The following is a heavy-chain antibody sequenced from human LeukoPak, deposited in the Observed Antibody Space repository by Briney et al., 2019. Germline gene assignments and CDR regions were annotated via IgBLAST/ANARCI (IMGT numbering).Heavy chain of an antibody. CDR1: GGSFSGYY. J-gene: IGHJ4*02. CDR2: ISHSGST. CDR3: ARVTLIGYKGELHYYFDY. D-gene: IGHD2-2*02. V-gene: IGHV4-34*01. Sequence: PSETLSLTCAVYGGSFSGYYWSWIRQPPGKGLEWIGEISHSGSTNYNPSLKSRVTISVDTSKNQFSLKLSSVTAADTAVYYCARVTLIGYKGELHYYFDYWGQGTLVTVSS.